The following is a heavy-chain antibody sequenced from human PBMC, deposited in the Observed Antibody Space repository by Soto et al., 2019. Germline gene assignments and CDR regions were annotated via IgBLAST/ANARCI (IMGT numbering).Heavy chain of an antibody. D-gene: IGHD3-10*01. CDR2: IIPIFGTA. CDR3: ARGSGYYGSGSYRYYYGMDV. V-gene: IGHV1-69*13. J-gene: IGHJ6*02. CDR1: GGTFSSYA. Sequence: SVKVSCKASGGTFSSYAISWVRQAPGQGLEWMGGIIPIFGTANYARKFQGRVTITADESTSTAYMELSSLRSEDTAEYYCARGSGYYGSGSYRYYYGMDVWGQGTTVTVSS.